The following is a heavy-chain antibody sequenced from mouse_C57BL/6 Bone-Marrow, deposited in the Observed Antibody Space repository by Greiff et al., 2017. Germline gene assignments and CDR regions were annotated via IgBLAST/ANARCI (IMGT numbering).Heavy chain of an antibody. CDR2: IDPSDSST. CDR1: GSTFTSYW. J-gene: IGHJ4*01. CDR3: ARDLYYGNYDYAMDY. D-gene: IGHD2-1*01. Sequence: VQLQQPGAELVKPGASVKLSCKASGSTFTSYWMQWVKQRPGQGLEWIGEIDPSDSSTNYNQKVKGKATLTVDTSSSTAYMQLSSLTSEDSAVYYCARDLYYGNYDYAMDYWGQGTSVTVSS. V-gene: IGHV1-50*01.